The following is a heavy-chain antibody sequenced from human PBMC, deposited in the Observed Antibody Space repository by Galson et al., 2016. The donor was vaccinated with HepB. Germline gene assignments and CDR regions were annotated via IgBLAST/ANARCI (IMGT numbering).Heavy chain of an antibody. J-gene: IGHJ4*02. V-gene: IGHV3-23*01. CDR2: SSGSGSTI. Sequence: SLRLSCAASGFTLTNYAMSWVRQAPGKGLEWVSSSSGSGSTIKYADSGRGRITISRDNSKNTLYLQTNSLRAEDTAIYSCAKDYSQYPGSPFDHWGQGTLVTVSS. CDR3: AKDYSQYPGSPFDH. CDR1: GFTLTNYA. D-gene: IGHD2-2*01.